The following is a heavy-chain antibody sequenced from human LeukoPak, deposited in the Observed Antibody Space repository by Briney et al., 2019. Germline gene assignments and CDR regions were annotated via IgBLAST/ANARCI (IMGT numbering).Heavy chain of an antibody. V-gene: IGHV1-46*01. CDR2: INPSGGST. J-gene: IGHJ4*02. CDR1: GYTFTSYY. Sequence: GASVNVSCKASGYTFTSYYIHWLRQAPGQGLEWMGIINPSGGSTKYAQKFQGRVTMSRDTSTSTVYMELSSLRSEDTAVYYCARVDSSRDVYNFCFDYWGQGTLITVSS. D-gene: IGHD5-24*01. CDR3: ARVDSSRDVYNFCFDY.